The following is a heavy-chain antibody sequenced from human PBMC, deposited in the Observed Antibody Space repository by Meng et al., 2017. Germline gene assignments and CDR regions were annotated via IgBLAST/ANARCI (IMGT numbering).Heavy chain of an antibody. V-gene: IGHV4-34*01. CDR1: GGSFSGYY. D-gene: IGHD1-26*01. J-gene: IGHJ4*02. Sequence: SETLSLTCAVYGGSFSGYYWSWIRQPPGKGLEWFGEINHSGSTNYNPSLKSRVTISVDTSKNQFSLKLSSVTAADTAVYYCARWGYSGSYYGRQGLDYWGQGTLVTVSS. CDR3: ARWGYSGSYYGRQGLDY. CDR2: INHSGST.